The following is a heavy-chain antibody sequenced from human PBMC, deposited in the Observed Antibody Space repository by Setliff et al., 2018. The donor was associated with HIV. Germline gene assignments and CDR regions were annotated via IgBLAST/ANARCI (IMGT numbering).Heavy chain of an antibody. V-gene: IGHV4-34*01. CDR2: INHSGST. D-gene: IGHD5-18*01. CDR1: GGSFSAYY. CDR3: AKSVDTTMDDYYYVDI. Sequence: SETLSLTCAVYGGSFSAYYWSWIRQPPGKGLEWIGEINHSGSTAYNPSLKSRVTVSVDTSKSQFSLKLNSVTAADTAVYYCAKSVDTTMDDYYYVDIWGTGTTVTVSS. J-gene: IGHJ6*03.